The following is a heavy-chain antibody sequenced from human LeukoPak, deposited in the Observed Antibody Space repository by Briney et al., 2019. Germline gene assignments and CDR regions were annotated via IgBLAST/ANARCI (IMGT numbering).Heavy chain of an antibody. CDR1: GGSISSSSYY. D-gene: IGHD2-21*02. J-gene: IGHJ3*02. Sequence: PSVTLSLTCTVSGGSISSSSYYWGWIRQPPGKGLEWIGRNYYSGSTYYNPSLKSRVTISVDTSKNQFSLKLSSVTAADTAVYYCARHPIVVVTATANDAFDIWGQGTMVTVS. CDR3: ARHPIVVVTATANDAFDI. CDR2: NYYSGST. V-gene: IGHV4-39*01.